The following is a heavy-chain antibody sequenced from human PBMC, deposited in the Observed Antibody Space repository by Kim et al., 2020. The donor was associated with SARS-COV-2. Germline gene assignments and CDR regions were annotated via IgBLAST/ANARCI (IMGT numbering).Heavy chain of an antibody. CDR3: AKFPQLGYCSSTSCYRNY. J-gene: IGHJ4*02. V-gene: IGHV3-23*01. D-gene: IGHD2-2*02. Sequence: KGRFTISRDNSKNTLYLQMNSLRAEDTAVYYCAKFPQLGYCSSTSCYRNYRGQGTLVTVSS.